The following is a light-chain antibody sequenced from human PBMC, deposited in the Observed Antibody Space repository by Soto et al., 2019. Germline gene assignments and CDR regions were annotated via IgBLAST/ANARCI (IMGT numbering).Light chain of an antibody. Sequence: DIVMTQSPDSLAVSLGERATINCKSSQNILYSSNNKNYLAWYQQKPGQPPRLLIYWASTQESGVPDRFSGTGSGTDFTLTISSLQAEDVAVYYCQQYYSTPMYTFGQGTKLEIK. J-gene: IGKJ2*01. CDR3: QQYYSTPMYT. V-gene: IGKV4-1*01. CDR2: WAS. CDR1: QNILYSSNNKNY.